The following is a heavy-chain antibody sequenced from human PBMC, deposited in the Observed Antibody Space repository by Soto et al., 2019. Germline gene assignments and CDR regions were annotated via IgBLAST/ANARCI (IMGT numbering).Heavy chain of an antibody. CDR3: ARLEDIVVVGGAFDI. J-gene: IGHJ3*02. CDR1: GYSFTSYW. V-gene: IGHV5-51*01. Sequence: GESLKISCXGSGYSFTSYWIGWVRQMPGKGLEWMGIIYPGDSDTRYSPSFQGQVTISADKSISTAYLQWSSLKASDTAMYYCARLEDIVVVGGAFDIWGQGTMVTVSS. CDR2: IYPGDSDT. D-gene: IGHD2-2*01.